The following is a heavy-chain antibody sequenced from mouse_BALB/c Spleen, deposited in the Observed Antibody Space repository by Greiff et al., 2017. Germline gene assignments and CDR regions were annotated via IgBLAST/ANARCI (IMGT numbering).Heavy chain of an antibody. CDR3: ARSVTTAPYYFDY. CDR1: GFTFSSFG. CDR2: ISSGSSTI. V-gene: IGHV5-17*02. J-gene: IGHJ2*01. Sequence: EVKLMESGGGLVQPGGSRKLSCAASGFTFSSFGMHWVRQAPEKGLEWVAYISSGSSTIYYADTVKGRFTISRDNPKNTLFLQMTSLRSEDTAMYYCARSVTTAPYYFDYWGQGTTLTVSS. D-gene: IGHD1-2*01.